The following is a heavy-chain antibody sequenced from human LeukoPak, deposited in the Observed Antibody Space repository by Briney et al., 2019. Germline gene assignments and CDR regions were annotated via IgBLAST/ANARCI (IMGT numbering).Heavy chain of an antibody. V-gene: IGHV1-69*06. CDR2: IIPIFGTA. CDR1: GGTFSSYA. J-gene: IGHJ4*02. Sequence: TVKVSCKASGGTFSSYAISWVRQAPGQGLEWMGGIIPIFGTANYAQKFQGRVTITADKSTSTAYMELSSLRSEDTAVYYCAREGAGYSSSWLFDYWGQGTLVTVSS. CDR3: AREGAGYSSSWLFDY. D-gene: IGHD6-13*01.